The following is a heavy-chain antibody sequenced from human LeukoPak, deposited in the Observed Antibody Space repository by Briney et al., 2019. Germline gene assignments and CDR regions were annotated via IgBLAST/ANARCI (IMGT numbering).Heavy chain of an antibody. V-gene: IGHV1-18*01. CDR3: ARGLEMATNHFDY. D-gene: IGHD5-24*01. J-gene: IGHJ4*02. CDR1: GGTFSSYA. Sequence: ASVKVSCKASGGTFSSYAIIWVRQAPGQGLEWMGWISAYNGNTNYAQKLQGRVTMTTDTSTSTAYMELRSLRSDDTAVYYCARGLEMATNHFDYWGQGTLVTVSS. CDR2: ISAYNGNT.